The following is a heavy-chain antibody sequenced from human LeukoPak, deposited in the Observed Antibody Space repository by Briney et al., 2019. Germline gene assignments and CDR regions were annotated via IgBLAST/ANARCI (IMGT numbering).Heavy chain of an antibody. D-gene: IGHD6-13*01. V-gene: IGHV1-2*02. CDR3: ARDRISSSWSTLDY. CDR2: INPNSGGT. CDR1: GYTFTGYY. J-gene: IGHJ4*02. Sequence: ASVKLSCKASGYTFTGYYMHWVRQAPGQGLEWMGWINPNSGGTNYAQKFQGRVTMTRDTSISTAYMELSRLRSDDTAVYYCARDRISSSWSTLDYWGQGTLVTVSS.